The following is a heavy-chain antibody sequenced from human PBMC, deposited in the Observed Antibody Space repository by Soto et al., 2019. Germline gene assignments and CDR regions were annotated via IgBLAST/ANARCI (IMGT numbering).Heavy chain of an antibody. CDR3: ARAGPYYDILTGPGSWFDP. D-gene: IGHD3-9*01. Sequence: SETLSLTCAVSGGSISSGGYSWSWIRQPPGKGLEWIGYIYHSGSTYYDPSLKSRVTISVDRSKNQFSLKLSSVTAADTAVYYCARAGPYYDILTGPGSWFDPWGQGTLVTVSS. CDR2: IYHSGST. J-gene: IGHJ5*02. V-gene: IGHV4-30-2*01. CDR1: GGSISSGGYS.